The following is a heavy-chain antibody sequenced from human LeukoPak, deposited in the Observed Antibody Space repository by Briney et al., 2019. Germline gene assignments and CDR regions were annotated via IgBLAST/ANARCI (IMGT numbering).Heavy chain of an antibody. D-gene: IGHD3-22*01. CDR3: DYYDSSGYYYKDY. CDR2: IYYSGST. J-gene: IGHJ4*02. Sequence: SETLSLTCTVSGGSISSSSYYWGWIRQPPGKGLEWIGSIYYSGSTYYNPSLKSRVTISVDTSKNQFSLKLSSVTAADTAVYYCDYYDSSGYYYKDYWGQGTLDTVSS. CDR1: GGSISSSSYY. V-gene: IGHV4-39*07.